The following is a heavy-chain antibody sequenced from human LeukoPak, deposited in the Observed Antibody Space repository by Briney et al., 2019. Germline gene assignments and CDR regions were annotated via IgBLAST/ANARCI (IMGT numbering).Heavy chain of an antibody. Sequence: GGSPRLSCAASGFTFCNYCVHFVRQSRGKVLVCVLRINRDGSTTNYADSVKGRFTVSRDNAKNTLNLQMNSLGAEDTAVYYCARDKKSGESSEIDYWGQGTLVTVSS. V-gene: IGHV3-74*01. CDR1: GFTFCNYC. J-gene: IGHJ4*02. CDR3: ARDKKSGESSEIDY. D-gene: IGHD3-10*01. CDR2: INRDGSTT.